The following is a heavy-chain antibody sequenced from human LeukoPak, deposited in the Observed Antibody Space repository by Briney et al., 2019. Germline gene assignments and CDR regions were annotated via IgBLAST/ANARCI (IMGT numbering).Heavy chain of an antibody. D-gene: IGHD6-19*01. CDR3: ARVLEGSSGQHWYFDL. CDR1: GGSFSGYY. Sequence: SETLSLTCAVYGGSFSGYYWSWIRQPPGQGLEWIGEINHSGSTNYNPSLKSRVTVSVDTSKNQFSLRLSSVTAADTAVYYCARVLEGSSGQHWYFDLWGRGTLVTVSS. V-gene: IGHV4-34*01. CDR2: INHSGST. J-gene: IGHJ2*01.